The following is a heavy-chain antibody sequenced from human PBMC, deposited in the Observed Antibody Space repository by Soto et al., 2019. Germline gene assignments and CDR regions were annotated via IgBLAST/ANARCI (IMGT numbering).Heavy chain of an antibody. CDR1: GASISSGSFS. CDR2: ILHSGST. D-gene: IGHD5-12*01. CDR3: ARAPHMGVAPAERALDL. V-gene: IGHV4-30-2*06. J-gene: IGHJ3*01. Sequence: QMQLQESGSQLVKPSQTLSLICTVSGASISSGSFSWNWIRQSPEKGLEWVGYILHSGSTTYNPSFQGRVSLVIDKSASQFSLKLTSVTAADTAVYFCARAPHMGVAPAERALDLWGQGAVVSVST.